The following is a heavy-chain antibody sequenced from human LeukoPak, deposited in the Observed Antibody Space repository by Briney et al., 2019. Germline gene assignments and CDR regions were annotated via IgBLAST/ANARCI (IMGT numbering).Heavy chain of an antibody. CDR1: GGSFSGYY. V-gene: IGHV4-34*01. D-gene: IGHD3-16*02. Sequence: SETLSLTCAVYGGSFSGYYWSWVRQPPGKGLEWIGEINHSGSTNYNPSLKSRVTISVDTSKNQFSLKLSSVTAADTAVYYCARGHYVWGSYRPFDYWGQGTLVTVSS. CDR3: ARGHYVWGSYRPFDY. J-gene: IGHJ4*02. CDR2: INHSGST.